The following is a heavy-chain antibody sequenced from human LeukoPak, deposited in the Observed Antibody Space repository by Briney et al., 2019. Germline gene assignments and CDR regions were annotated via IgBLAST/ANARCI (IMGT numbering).Heavy chain of an antibody. J-gene: IGHJ4*02. CDR1: GFTFSSYS. D-gene: IGHD3/OR15-3a*01. V-gene: IGHV3-48*02. CDR2: ISSSGTTI. Sequence: LPGGSLRLSCAVSGFTFSSYSMNWVRQAPGKGLEWVSYISSSGTTIYYADSVKGRFTISRDNAKNSLYLQMSSLRDEDTAVYYCAREENFLASYNPYFFDHWGQGTLVTVSS. CDR3: AREENFLASYNPYFFDH.